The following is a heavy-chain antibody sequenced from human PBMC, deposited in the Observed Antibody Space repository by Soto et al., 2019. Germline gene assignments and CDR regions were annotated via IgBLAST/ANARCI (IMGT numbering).Heavy chain of an antibody. CDR3: ARASRPPQGDY. CDR1: GGSFSGYY. CDR2: INHSGST. Sequence: NPSETLSLTCAVYGGSFSGYYWSWIRQPPGKGLEWIGEINHSGSTNYNPSLKSRVTISVDTSKNQFSLKLSSVTAADTAVYYCARASRPPQGDYWGQGTLVTVSS. J-gene: IGHJ4*02. V-gene: IGHV4-34*01.